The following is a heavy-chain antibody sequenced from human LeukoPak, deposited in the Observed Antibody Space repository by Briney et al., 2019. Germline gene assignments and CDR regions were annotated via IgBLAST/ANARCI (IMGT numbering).Heavy chain of an antibody. CDR1: GFTFSNYA. Sequence: PGGSLRLSCTASGFTFSNYANHWVRQGPGKGLEWVAVISYDGSHQDYADSVKGRCTISRDNSKNTLYLQMNSLRGEDTAVYYCASGIRAFDNWGQGTLVTVSA. J-gene: IGHJ4*02. V-gene: IGHV3-30*14. D-gene: IGHD1-26*01. CDR2: ISYDGSHQ. CDR3: ASGIRAFDN.